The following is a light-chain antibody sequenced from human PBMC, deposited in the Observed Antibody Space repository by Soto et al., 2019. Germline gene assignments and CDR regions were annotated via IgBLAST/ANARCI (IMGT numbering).Light chain of an antibody. V-gene: IGKV3-15*01. J-gene: IGKJ1*01. Sequence: EIVMTQSPATLSVSPGERATLSCRASQSVGRLLAWYQQKPGQPPRRLVYGASTSADGVPARFSGSGSGTEFTLTISSLQSEDLAVYYCQQYSSWRLTFGHGTKVLSK. CDR3: QQYSSWRLT. CDR1: QSVGRL. CDR2: GAS.